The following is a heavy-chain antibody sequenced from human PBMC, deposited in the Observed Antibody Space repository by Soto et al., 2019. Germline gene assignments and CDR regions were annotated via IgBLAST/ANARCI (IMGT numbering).Heavy chain of an antibody. CDR2: VTHSGTA. CDR3: ARIHWAQSSLDY. CDR1: GGSIDSGAFS. Sequence: QLQLQESGSRLVKPSETLSLTCAVSGGSIDSGAFSLSWIRQPPGKGLEWIGYVTHSGTAYSIPSLNGRLTLSVDSSQTQFSPKLTSVTXXXXXFXXCARIHWAQSSLDYWGRGILVTVSS. J-gene: IGHJ4*02. D-gene: IGHD6-19*01. V-gene: IGHV4-30-2*01.